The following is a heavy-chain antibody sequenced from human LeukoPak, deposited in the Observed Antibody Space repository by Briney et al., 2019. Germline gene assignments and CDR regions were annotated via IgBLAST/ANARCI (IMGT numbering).Heavy chain of an antibody. V-gene: IGHV3-48*04. D-gene: IGHD5-18*01. CDR2: ISSSGSTI. Sequence: GGSLRLSCAASGFTFSSYSMNWVRQAPGKGLEWVSYISSSGSTIYYADSVKGRFTISRDNAKNSLYLRMNSLRAEDTAVYYCAQIYTYGSSQFDYWGQGTLVTVSS. CDR1: GFTFSSYS. CDR3: AQIYTYGSSQFDY. J-gene: IGHJ4*02.